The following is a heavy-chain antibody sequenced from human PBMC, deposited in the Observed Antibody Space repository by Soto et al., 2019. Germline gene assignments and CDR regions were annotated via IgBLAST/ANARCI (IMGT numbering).Heavy chain of an antibody. V-gene: IGHV4-31*03. CDR1: GGSISSGGYY. CDR3: AREGPGLAAAGGGDNWFDP. Sequence: SETLSLTCTVSGGSISSGGYYWSWIRQHPGKGLEWIGYIYYSGSTYYNPSLKSRVTISVDTSKNQFSLKLSSVTAADTAVYYCAREGPGLAAAGGGDNWFDPWGKGTLVTVSS. J-gene: IGHJ5*02. CDR2: IYYSGST. D-gene: IGHD6-13*01.